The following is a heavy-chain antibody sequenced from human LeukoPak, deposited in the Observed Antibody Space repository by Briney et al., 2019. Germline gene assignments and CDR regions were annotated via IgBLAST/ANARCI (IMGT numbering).Heavy chain of an antibody. J-gene: IGHJ4*02. CDR3: ARDFYGGTPYFDY. D-gene: IGHD4-23*01. V-gene: IGHV1-46*01. Sequence: APVKVSCKASGYTFTSYYMHWVRQAPGQGLEWMGIINPSCGSTSYAQKFQGRVTMTRDTSTSIVYMELSSLRSEDTAVYYCARDFYGGTPYFDYWGQGTLVTVSS. CDR2: INPSCGST. CDR1: GYTFTSYY.